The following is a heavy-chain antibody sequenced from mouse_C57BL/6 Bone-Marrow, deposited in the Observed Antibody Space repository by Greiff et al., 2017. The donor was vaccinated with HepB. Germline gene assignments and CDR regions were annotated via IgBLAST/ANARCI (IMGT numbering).Heavy chain of an antibody. V-gene: IGHV14-4*01. J-gene: IGHJ2*01. CDR2: IDPENGDT. CDR1: GFNIKDDY. Sequence: VQLQQSGAELVRPGASVKLSCTASGFNIKDDYMHWVKQRPEQGLEWIGWIDPENGDTEYASKFQGKATITADTSSNTAYLQLSSLTSEDTAVYYCASRIYYDYGYFDYWGQGTTLTVSS. D-gene: IGHD2-4*01. CDR3: ASRIYYDYGYFDY.